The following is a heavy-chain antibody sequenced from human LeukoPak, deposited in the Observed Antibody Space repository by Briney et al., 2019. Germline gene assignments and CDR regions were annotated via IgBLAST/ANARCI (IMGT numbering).Heavy chain of an antibody. CDR3: ARGWRSSENLFDP. CDR2: MNPNSGNT. V-gene: IGHV1-8*01. D-gene: IGHD6-6*01. J-gene: IGHJ5*02. Sequence: ASVKVSCKASGYTFTSYDINWVRQAPGQGLEWMGWMNPNSGNTVYAQKFQDRVTMTRDTSKSTAYMEMRRLRSEDTAVYYCARGWRSSENLFDPWGQGTLVTVSS. CDR1: GYTFTSYD.